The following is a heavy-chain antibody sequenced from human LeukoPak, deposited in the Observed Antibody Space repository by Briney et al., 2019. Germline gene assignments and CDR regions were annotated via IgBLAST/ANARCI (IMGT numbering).Heavy chain of an antibody. CDR2: IYTSGST. CDR3: ARVAAVVITLDAFDI. D-gene: IGHD3-22*01. J-gene: IGHJ3*02. Sequence: PSGTLSLTCAVSGGSISSGSYYWSWIRQPAGKGLEWIGRIYTSGSTNYNPSLKSRVTISVDTSKNQFSLKLSSVTAADTAVYYCARVAAVVITLDAFDIWGQGTMVTVSS. V-gene: IGHV4-61*02. CDR1: GGSISSGSYY.